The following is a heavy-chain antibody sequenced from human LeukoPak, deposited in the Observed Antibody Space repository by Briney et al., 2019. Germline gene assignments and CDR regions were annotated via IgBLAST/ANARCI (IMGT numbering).Heavy chain of an antibody. V-gene: IGHV3-20*04. D-gene: IGHD3-22*01. CDR1: GFTFDDYG. CDR2: INWNGGST. J-gene: IGHJ4*02. Sequence: PGGSLRLSCAASGFTFDDYGMSWVRQAPGKGLEWVSGINWNGGSTGYADSVKGRFTISRDNVKNSLYLQMNSLRAEDTAVYYCAKSLAAEAYYYDSSGYLNWGQGILATVSS. CDR3: AKSLAAEAYYYDSSGYLN.